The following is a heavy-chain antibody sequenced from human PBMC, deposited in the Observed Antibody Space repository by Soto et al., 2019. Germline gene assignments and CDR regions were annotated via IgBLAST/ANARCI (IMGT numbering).Heavy chain of an antibody. CDR3: ARVGPEGEGYYDSSGYYYYYYGMDV. J-gene: IGHJ6*02. CDR1: GGSISSYY. V-gene: IGHV4-59*01. CDR2: IYYSGST. Sequence: SETLSLTCTVSGGSISSYYWSWIRQPPGKGLEWIGYIYYSGSTNYNPSLKSRVTISVDTSKNQFSLKLSSVTAADTAVYYCARVGPEGEGYYDSSGYYYYYYGMDVWGQGTTVTVSS. D-gene: IGHD3-22*01.